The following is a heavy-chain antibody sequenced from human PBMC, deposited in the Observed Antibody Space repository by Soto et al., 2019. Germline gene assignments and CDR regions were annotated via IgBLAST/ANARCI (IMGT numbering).Heavy chain of an antibody. V-gene: IGHV1-46*03. CDR1: GYTFTSYY. Sequence: ASVKVSCKASGYTFTSYYMHWVRQAPGQGLEWMGIINPSGGSTSYAQKFQGRVTMTRDTSTSTVYMELSSLRSEDTAVYYCARSWSGSGSYFWGGPARPDNWFDPWGQGTLVTVSS. CDR3: ARSWSGSGSYFWGGPARPDNWFDP. CDR2: INPSGGST. J-gene: IGHJ5*02. D-gene: IGHD3-10*01.